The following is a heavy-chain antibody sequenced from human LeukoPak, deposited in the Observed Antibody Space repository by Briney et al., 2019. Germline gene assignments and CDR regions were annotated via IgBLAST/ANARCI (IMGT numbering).Heavy chain of an antibody. D-gene: IGHD3-22*01. Sequence: SETLSLTCSVSGSSISSGSYYWSWIRQPAGKGLEWIGRIFLSGGTNYNPSLKSRVTMSIATSKNQFSLSLRSVTAADTAVYYCARENYYDTSDWGQGTLVTVSS. CDR3: ARENYYDTSD. CDR2: IFLSGGT. V-gene: IGHV4-61*02. CDR1: GSSISSGSYY. J-gene: IGHJ4*02.